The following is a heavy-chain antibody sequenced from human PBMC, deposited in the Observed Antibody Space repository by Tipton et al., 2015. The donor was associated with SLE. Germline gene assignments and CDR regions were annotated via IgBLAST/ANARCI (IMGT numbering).Heavy chain of an antibody. V-gene: IGHV3-7*01. CDR2: IKQDGSEK. CDR3: ARGRSDYGSGSYYGMDV. J-gene: IGHJ6*02. D-gene: IGHD3-10*01. Sequence: SLRLSCAASGFTFSSYWMSWVRQAPGKGLEWVANIKQDGSEKYYVDSVKGRFTISRDNAKNSLYLQMNSLRAEDTAVYYCARGRSDYGSGSYYGMDVWGQGTTVTVSS. CDR1: GFTFSSYW.